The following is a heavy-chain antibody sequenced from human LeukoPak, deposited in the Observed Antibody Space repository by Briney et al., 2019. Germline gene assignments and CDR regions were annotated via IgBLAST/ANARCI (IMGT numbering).Heavy chain of an antibody. Sequence: PGGSLRLSCAASGFTFSSYGMHWVRQAPGKGLEWVAFIRYDGSNKYYADSVKGRFTISRDNSKNTLYLQMNSLRAEDTAVYYCAKDAYICCYYYMDVWGKGTTVTISS. CDR3: AKDAYICCYYYMDV. D-gene: IGHD2-15*01. V-gene: IGHV3-30*02. CDR1: GFTFSSYG. CDR2: IRYDGSNK. J-gene: IGHJ6*03.